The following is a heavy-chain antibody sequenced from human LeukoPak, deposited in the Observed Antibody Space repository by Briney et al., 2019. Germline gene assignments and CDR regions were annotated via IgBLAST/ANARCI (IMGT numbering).Heavy chain of an antibody. J-gene: IGHJ4*02. V-gene: IGHV3-11*05. CDR2: ISSSSSYT. CDR3: AREGRGWYYFDY. D-gene: IGHD6-19*01. CDR1: GFTFSDYY. Sequence: PGGSLRLSCAASGFTFSDYYMSWIRQAPGKGLEWVSYISSSSSYTNYADSVKGRFTISRDNAKNSLYQQMNSLRAEDTAVYYCAREGRGWYYFDYWGQGTLVTVSS.